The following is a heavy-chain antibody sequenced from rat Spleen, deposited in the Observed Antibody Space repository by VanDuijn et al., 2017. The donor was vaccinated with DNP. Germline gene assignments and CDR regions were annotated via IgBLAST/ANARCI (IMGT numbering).Heavy chain of an antibody. CDR1: GYSITSCCR. J-gene: IGHJ2*01. CDR3: ARWPGYNYFDY. Sequence: VQLKESGPGLVEPSQSLSLTCSVTGYSITSCCRWTWIRKFPGHKLEWMGSVNSAGNTNYNPSLRSRISITRDTSKNQFFLQVNSVTTEDTATYYCARWPGYNYFDYWGQGVMVTVSS. CDR2: VNSAGNT. V-gene: IGHV3-3*01. D-gene: IGHD1-4*01.